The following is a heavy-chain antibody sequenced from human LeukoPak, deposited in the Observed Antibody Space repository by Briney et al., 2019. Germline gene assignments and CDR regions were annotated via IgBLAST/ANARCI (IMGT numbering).Heavy chain of an antibody. V-gene: IGHV3-7*01. D-gene: IGHD2-2*01. CDR3: ARVGWDIVVVPAAWNGSGRSYHYYMDV. J-gene: IGHJ6*03. Sequence: GGSLRLSCAASGFTFSSYWMSWVRQAPGKGLEWVANIKQDGSEKYYVDSVKGRFTISRDNAKNSLYLQMSSLRAEDTAVYYCARVGWDIVVVPAAWNGSGRSYHYYMDVWGKGTTVTVSS. CDR2: IKQDGSEK. CDR1: GFTFSSYW.